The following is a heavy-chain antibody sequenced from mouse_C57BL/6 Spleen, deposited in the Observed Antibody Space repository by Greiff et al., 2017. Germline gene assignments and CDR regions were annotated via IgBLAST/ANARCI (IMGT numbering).Heavy chain of an antibody. J-gene: IGHJ2*01. Sequence: QVQLQQPGADLVKPGASVKRSCKASGYTFPSYWMHWVKQRPGRGLEWIGRMDPNRGGLRYNETLKTRATRPVDKPSSPAYMQLSSLTSEDSAVYYCAREAYYYGSSPYFDYWGQGTTLTVSS. CDR1: GYTFPSYW. CDR2: MDPNRGGL. D-gene: IGHD1-1*01. V-gene: IGHV1-72*01. CDR3: AREAYYYGSSPYFDY.